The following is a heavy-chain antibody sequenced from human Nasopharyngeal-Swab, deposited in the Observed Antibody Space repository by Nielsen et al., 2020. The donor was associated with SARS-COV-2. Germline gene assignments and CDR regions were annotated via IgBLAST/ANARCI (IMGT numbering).Heavy chain of an antibody. CDR2: INSDGSST. Sequence: GESLKISCAASGFTFSSYWMHWVRQAPGKGLVWVSRINSDGSSTSYADSVKGRFTISRDNAKNTPYLQMNSLRAEDTAVYYCASSEMATMNFDYWGQGTLVTVSS. CDR1: GFTFSSYW. J-gene: IGHJ4*02. V-gene: IGHV3-74*01. CDR3: ASSEMATMNFDY. D-gene: IGHD5-24*01.